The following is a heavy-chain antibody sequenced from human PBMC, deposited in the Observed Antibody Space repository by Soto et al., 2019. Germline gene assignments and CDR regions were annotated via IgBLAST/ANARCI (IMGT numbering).Heavy chain of an antibody. Sequence: EVQLVESGGGLIQPGESLRLSCAAAGLAVNRNHITWVRQAPGQGLEWVSVLLGGGSTYYADSVRGRFTVSRDDSKNTFYLHLNSLRVDDTAIYYCASYSGATGGLDPWGQGTLVTVSS. V-gene: IGHV3-53*01. CDR1: GLAVNRNH. CDR3: ASYSGATGGLDP. J-gene: IGHJ5*02. CDR2: LLGGGST. D-gene: IGHD1-1*01.